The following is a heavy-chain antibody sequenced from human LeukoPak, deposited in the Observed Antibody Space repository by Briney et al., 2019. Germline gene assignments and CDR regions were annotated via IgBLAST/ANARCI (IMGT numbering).Heavy chain of an antibody. Sequence: PGGSLRLSCAASGFTFSNAWMSWVRQAPGKGLEWVANIKQDGSETYYVDSVKGRFTISRDNAKNSLYLQMNSLRGEDTAVYYCARLEPAWGYFEYWGQGTLVTVSS. D-gene: IGHD2-2*01. CDR2: IKQDGSET. CDR1: GFTFSNAW. CDR3: ARLEPAWGYFEY. J-gene: IGHJ4*02. V-gene: IGHV3-7*01.